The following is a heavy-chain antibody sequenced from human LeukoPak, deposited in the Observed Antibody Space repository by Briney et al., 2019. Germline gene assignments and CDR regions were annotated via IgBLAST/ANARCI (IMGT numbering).Heavy chain of an antibody. CDR2: IYYSGSA. CDR3: ARYPFDGYNYYFGY. J-gene: IGHJ4*02. D-gene: IGHD5-24*01. V-gene: IGHV4-59*01. CDR1: GGSISTYY. Sequence: SETLSLTCTVSGGSISTYYWSWIRQPPGKGLEWIGFIYYSGSANYNPSLKGRVTISVDTSKNHFSLKLSSVTAADTAVYYCARYPFDGYNYYFGYWGQGTLVTVSS.